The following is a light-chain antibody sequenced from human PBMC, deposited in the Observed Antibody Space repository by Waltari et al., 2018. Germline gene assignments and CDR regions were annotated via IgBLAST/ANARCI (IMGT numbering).Light chain of an antibody. CDR3: QQYNAYPYS. Sequence: IQMTQSPSTLSASVGDTVTFTCRASHTISTWLAWYQQKPGRAPKVLIYKVSDLESGVPARFRGSGSGTEFTLTISSLQPDDFATYYCQQYNAYPYSFGQGTKLEIK. J-gene: IGKJ2*01. V-gene: IGKV1-5*03. CDR1: HTISTW. CDR2: KVS.